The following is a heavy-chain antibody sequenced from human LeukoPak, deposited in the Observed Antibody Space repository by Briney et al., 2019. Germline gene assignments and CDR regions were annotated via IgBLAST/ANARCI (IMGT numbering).Heavy chain of an antibody. Sequence: ASVKVSCXASGYTFTSYDINWVRQATGQGLEWMGWMNPNSGNTGYAQKFQGRVTMTRNTSISTAYMELSSLRSEDTAVYYCARGRGAYCGGDCSYFDYWGQGTLVTASS. J-gene: IGHJ4*02. CDR2: MNPNSGNT. D-gene: IGHD2-21*02. V-gene: IGHV1-8*01. CDR3: ARGRGAYCGGDCSYFDY. CDR1: GYTFTSYD.